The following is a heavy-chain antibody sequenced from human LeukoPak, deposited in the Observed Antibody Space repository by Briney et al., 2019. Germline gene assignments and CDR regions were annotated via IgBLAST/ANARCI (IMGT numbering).Heavy chain of an antibody. CDR2: IIPIFGTA. D-gene: IGHD2-2*01. CDR1: GGTFSSYA. V-gene: IGHV1-69*13. CDR3: ARYGIVVVPAASAYYYYYYMDV. J-gene: IGHJ6*03. Sequence: SVKVSCKASGGTFSSYAISWVRQAPGQGLEWMGGIIPIFGTANYAQKFQGRVTITADESTSTAYMELSSLRSEDTAVYYCARYGIVVVPAASAYYYYYYMDVWGKGTTVTVSS.